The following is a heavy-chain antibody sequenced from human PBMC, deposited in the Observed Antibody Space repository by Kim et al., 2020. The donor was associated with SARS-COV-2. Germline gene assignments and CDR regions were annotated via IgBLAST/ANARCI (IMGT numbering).Heavy chain of an antibody. CDR3: ARSVGQVYAGTGSYCDS. CDR1: GFTFSSYS. V-gene: IGHV3-21*01. CDR2: ISSTGGYI. Sequence: GGSLRLSCAASGFTFSSYSMIWVRQAPGGGLEWVSFISSTGGYIYYADSLKGRLTISRDNTKNSLFLQMNILRPDDTAVYYCARSVGQVYAGTGSYCDSWGQGTLVTVSS. J-gene: IGHJ4*02. D-gene: IGHD3-10*01.